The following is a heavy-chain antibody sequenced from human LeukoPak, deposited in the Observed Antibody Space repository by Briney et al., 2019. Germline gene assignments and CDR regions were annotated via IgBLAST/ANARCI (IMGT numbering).Heavy chain of an antibody. V-gene: IGHV1-8*03. D-gene: IGHD2-2*01. CDR1: GYTFTSYD. CDR2: MNPNSGNT. J-gene: IGHJ4*02. Sequence: VASVKVPCKASGYTFTSYDINWVRQATGQGREWMGWMNPNSGNTGYAQKFQGRVTITRNTSISTAYMELSSLRSEDTAVYYCARGGSSTRTGGYYFDYWGQGTLVTVSS. CDR3: ARGGSSTRTGGYYFDY.